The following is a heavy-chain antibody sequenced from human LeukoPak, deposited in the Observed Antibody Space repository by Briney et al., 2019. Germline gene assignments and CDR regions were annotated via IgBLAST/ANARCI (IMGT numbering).Heavy chain of an antibody. J-gene: IGHJ3*02. CDR2: ISYDGSNK. CDR1: GFTFSSYA. D-gene: IGHD3-22*01. CDR3: AKDVAIVVVITSDAFDI. V-gene: IGHV3-30*04. Sequence: PGGSLRLSCAASGFTFSSYAMHWVRQAPGKGLEWVAVISYDGSNKYYADSVKGRFTISRDNSKNTLYLQMNSLRAEDTAVYYCAKDVAIVVVITSDAFDIWGQGTMVTVSS.